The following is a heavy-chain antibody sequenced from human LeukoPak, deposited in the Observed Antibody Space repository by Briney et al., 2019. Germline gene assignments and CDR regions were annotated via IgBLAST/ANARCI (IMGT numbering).Heavy chain of an antibody. CDR3: AREMIMDTAMDAFDY. Sequence: GASVKVSCKASGYTFTGYYMHWVRQAPGQGLEWMGWINPNSGGTNYAQKFQGRVTMTRDTSISTAYMELSRLRSDDTAVYYCAREMIMDTAMDAFDYWGQGTLVTVSS. CDR1: GYTFTGYY. CDR2: INPNSGGT. V-gene: IGHV1-2*02. D-gene: IGHD5-18*01. J-gene: IGHJ4*02.